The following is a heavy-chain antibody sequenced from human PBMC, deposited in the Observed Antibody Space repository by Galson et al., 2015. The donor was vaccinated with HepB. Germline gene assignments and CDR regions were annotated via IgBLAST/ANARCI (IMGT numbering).Heavy chain of an antibody. CDR2: MNPNSGNT. Sequence: SVKVSCKASGYTFTSYDINWVRQATGQGLEWMGWMNPNSGNTGYAQKFQGRVTMTRNTSISTAYMELSSLRSEDTAVYYCARDRGKYCSSTSCPMRGLDPWGQGTLVTVSS. J-gene: IGHJ5*02. CDR3: ARDRGKYCSSTSCPMRGLDP. D-gene: IGHD2-2*01. CDR1: GYTFTSYD. V-gene: IGHV1-8*01.